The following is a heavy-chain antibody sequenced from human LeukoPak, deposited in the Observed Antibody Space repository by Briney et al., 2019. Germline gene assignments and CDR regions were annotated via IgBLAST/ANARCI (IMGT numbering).Heavy chain of an antibody. D-gene: IGHD1-26*01. Sequence: GGSLRLSCAASGFTFSSYAMHWVRQAPGKGLEWVVVISYDGSNKYYSDSVKGRFTISRDNSKSRLYLQINSLRPEDTAVYSCATSRGGSFDYFEYWGQGTLVTVSS. J-gene: IGHJ4*02. CDR1: GFTFSSYA. CDR3: ATSRGGSFDYFEY. CDR2: ISYDGSNK. V-gene: IGHV3-30*04.